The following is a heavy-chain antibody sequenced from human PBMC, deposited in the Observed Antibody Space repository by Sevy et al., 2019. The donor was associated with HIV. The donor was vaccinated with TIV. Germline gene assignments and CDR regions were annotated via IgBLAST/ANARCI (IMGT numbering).Heavy chain of an antibody. J-gene: IGHJ4*02. CDR2: LSFGCGKI. Sequence: GGSLRLSCAASGFDFSIYSMSWVRQAPGKGLEWVSTLSFGCGKINYADSVKGRFTISRDNSKSSVYLQMNNMRVEDTAVYYCAREGCTKPHDYWGQGTLDTVCS. CDR3: AREGCTKPHDY. CDR1: GFDFSIYS. D-gene: IGHD2-8*01. V-gene: IGHV3-23*01.